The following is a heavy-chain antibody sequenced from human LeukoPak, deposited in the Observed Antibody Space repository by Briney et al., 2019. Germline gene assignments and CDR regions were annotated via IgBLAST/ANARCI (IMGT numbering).Heavy chain of an antibody. J-gene: IGHJ4*02. CDR3: ARDGEMATIENYFGY. Sequence: SETLSLTCTVSGYSISSTYYWGWIRQPPGKGLEWVGSVFHSGNTYYNPSLKSRVSLSLDTSKNQFSLKLSSVTAADTAVYYCARDGEMATIENYFGYWGQGTLVTVSS. CDR1: GYSISSTYY. D-gene: IGHD5-24*01. V-gene: IGHV4-38-2*02. CDR2: VFHSGNT.